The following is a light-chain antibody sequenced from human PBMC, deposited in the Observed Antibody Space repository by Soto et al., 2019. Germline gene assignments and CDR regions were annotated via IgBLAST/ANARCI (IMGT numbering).Light chain of an antibody. CDR1: QIIGSAY. V-gene: IGKV3-20*01. CDR2: GAS. CDR3: QHYGRSPS. J-gene: IGKJ1*01. Sequence: ETTLTQSPDTLSLSSGEGATLSCRASQIIGSAYLAWYQQKPGQAPRLLIFGASTRATGTPHRFSGSGSGTDFILTISALESEDVGVYYCQHYGRSPSFGRGTKVEIK.